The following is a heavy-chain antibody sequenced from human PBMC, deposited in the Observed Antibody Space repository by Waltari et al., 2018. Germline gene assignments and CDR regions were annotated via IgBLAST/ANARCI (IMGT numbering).Heavy chain of an antibody. Sequence: QLQLQESGPGLVKPSETLSLTCTVSGGSISSSSYYWGWIRQPPGKGLEWIGSIYYSGGPFYNPSRKSRVTISVDTSKNQFSLKLSSVTAADTAVYYCARQKVDVWSGYYGTNNWFDPWGQGTLVTVSS. CDR2: IYYSGGP. J-gene: IGHJ5*02. CDR1: GGSISSSSYY. CDR3: ARQKVDVWSGYYGTNNWFDP. V-gene: IGHV4-39*01. D-gene: IGHD3-3*01.